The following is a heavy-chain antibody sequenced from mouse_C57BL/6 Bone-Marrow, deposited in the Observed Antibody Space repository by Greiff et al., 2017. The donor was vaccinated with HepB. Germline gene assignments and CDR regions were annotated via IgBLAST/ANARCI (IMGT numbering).Heavy chain of an antibody. V-gene: IGHV5-9-1*02. CDR2: ISSGGDYI. CDR1: GFTFSSYA. D-gene: IGHD1-1*01. Sequence: EVKLMESGEGLVKPGGSLKLSCAASGFTFSSYAMSWVRQTPEKRLEWVAYISSGGDYIYYADNVKGRCTISRDNARNTLYLQMSSLKSEDTAMYYCTRDYYGSPGWYFDVWGTGTTVTVSS. J-gene: IGHJ1*03. CDR3: TRDYYGSPGWYFDV.